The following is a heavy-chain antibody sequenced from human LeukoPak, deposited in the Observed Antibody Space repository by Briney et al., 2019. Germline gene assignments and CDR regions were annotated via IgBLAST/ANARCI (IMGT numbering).Heavy chain of an antibody. V-gene: IGHV3-23*01. CDR3: TTDWYSSGWY. D-gene: IGHD6-19*01. CDR2: ISGSGGST. CDR1: GFTFSSYA. J-gene: IGHJ4*02. Sequence: PGGSLRLSCAASGFTFSSYAMSWVRQAPGKGLEWVSAISGSGGSTYYADSVKGRFTISRDNSKNTLYLQMNSLKTEDTAVYYCTTDWYSSGWYWGQGTLVTVSS.